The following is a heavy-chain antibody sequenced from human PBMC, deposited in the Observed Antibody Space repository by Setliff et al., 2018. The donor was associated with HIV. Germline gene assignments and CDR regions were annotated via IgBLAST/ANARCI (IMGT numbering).Heavy chain of an antibody. CDR3: AKGVAGLQYYYYYMDV. CDR2: IYYSGST. J-gene: IGHJ6*03. Sequence: SETLSLTCTVSGGSISSYYGSWIRQPPGKGLEWIGYIYYSGSTNYNPSLKSRVTISVDTSKNHFSLKLSSVTAADTAVYYCAKGVAGLQYYYYYMDVWGKGTTVTVS. V-gene: IGHV4-59*12. D-gene: IGHD6-19*01. CDR1: GGSISSYY.